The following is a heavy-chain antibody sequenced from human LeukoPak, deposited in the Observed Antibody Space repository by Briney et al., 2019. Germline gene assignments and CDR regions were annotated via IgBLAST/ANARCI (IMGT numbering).Heavy chain of an antibody. J-gene: IGHJ6*02. Sequence: GESLKISCKGSGYSFTSYWISWVRQMPGKGLEWMGRIDPSDSYTNYSPSFQGHVTISADKSISTAFLQWSSLKASDTAMYYCARVVREEDGMDVWGQGTTVPVSS. CDR2: IDPSDSYT. D-gene: IGHD3-16*02. V-gene: IGHV5-10-1*01. CDR1: GYSFTSYW. CDR3: ARVVREEDGMDV.